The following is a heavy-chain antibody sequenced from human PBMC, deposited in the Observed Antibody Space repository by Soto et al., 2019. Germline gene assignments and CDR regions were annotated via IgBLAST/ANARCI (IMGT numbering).Heavy chain of an antibody. Sequence: VGSTLLSCASSGFTLSSFSMILVRHAPGKGLEWVSAISGSGGSTYYADSVKGRFTISRDNSKNTLYLQMNSLRAEDTAVYFCAKDLLAVAGIRLFDPWVQGTLVTVSS. CDR1: GFTLSSFS. J-gene: IGHJ5*02. V-gene: IGHV3-23*01. CDR3: AKDLLAVAGIRLFDP. CDR2: ISGSGGST. D-gene: IGHD6-19*01.